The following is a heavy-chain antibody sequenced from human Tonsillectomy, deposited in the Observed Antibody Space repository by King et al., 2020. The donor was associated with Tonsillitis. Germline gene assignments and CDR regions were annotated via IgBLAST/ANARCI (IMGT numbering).Heavy chain of an antibody. D-gene: IGHD6-13*01. Sequence: VQLQQWGAGLLKPSETLSLTCAVYGGSFSGYYWSWIRQPPGKGLEWIGEINHSGSTNYNPSLKSRVTVSVDMSKNQFSLKLSSVTAADTAVYYCASDSSSWYGWFDPWGQGTLVTVSS. CDR2: INHSGST. CDR1: GGSFSGYY. CDR3: ASDSSSWYGWFDP. V-gene: IGHV4-34*01. J-gene: IGHJ5*02.